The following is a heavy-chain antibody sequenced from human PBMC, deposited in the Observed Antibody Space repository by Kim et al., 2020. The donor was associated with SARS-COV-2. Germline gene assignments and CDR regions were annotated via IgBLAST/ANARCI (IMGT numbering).Heavy chain of an antibody. Sequence: SETLSLTCAVYGGSFSGYYWSWIRQPPGKGLEWIGEINHSGSTNYNPSLKSRVTISVDTSKNQFSLKLSSVTAADTAVYYCARKTVVVPAAPKRVSRYGMDVWGQGTTVTVSS. V-gene: IGHV4-34*01. CDR3: ARKTVVVPAAPKRVSRYGMDV. CDR2: INHSGST. J-gene: IGHJ6*02. CDR1: GGSFSGYY. D-gene: IGHD2-2*01.